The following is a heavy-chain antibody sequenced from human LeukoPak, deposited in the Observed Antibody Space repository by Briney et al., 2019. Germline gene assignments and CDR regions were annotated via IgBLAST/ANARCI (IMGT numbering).Heavy chain of an antibody. V-gene: IGHV3-11*04. CDR2: ISSSTRII. D-gene: IGHD3-22*01. CDR3: ARIRWGSGYAQLDY. J-gene: IGHJ4*02. Sequence: LSLTCTVSGGSISSSNYYWGWIRQPPGKGLEWVSYISSSTRIIYYADSVKGRLTISRDNAKNSLYLQMNSLRAEDTAVYYCARIRWGSGYAQLDYWGQGTLVTVSS. CDR1: GGSISSSN.